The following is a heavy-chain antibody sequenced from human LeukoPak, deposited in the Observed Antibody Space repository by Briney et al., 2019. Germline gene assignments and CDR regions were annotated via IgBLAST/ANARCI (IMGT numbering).Heavy chain of an antibody. CDR1: GFTFSSYG. CDR3: ERLQSLDY. J-gene: IGHJ4*02. V-gene: IGHV3-23*01. D-gene: IGHD6-25*01. CDR2: ISGSGGST. Sequence: PGRSLRLSCAASGFTFSSYGMHWVRQAPGKGLEWVSGISGSGGSTYYADSVKGRFTISRDNSKNTLYLQMNSLRAEDTAVYYCERLQSLDYWGQGTLVTVSS.